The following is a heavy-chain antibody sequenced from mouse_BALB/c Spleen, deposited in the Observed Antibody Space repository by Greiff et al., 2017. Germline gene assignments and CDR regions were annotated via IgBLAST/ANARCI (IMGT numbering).Heavy chain of an antibody. CDR3: ARGANYYGSSYERAMDY. J-gene: IGHJ4*01. V-gene: IGHV2-9*02. D-gene: IGHD1-1*01. CDR1: GFSLTSYG. CDR2: IWAGGST. Sequence: QVQLKESGPGLVAPSQSLSITCTVSGFSLTSYGVHWVRQPPGKGLEWLGVIWAGGSTNYNSALMSRLSISKDNSKSQVFLKMNSLQTDDTAMYYCARGANYYGSSYERAMDYWGQGTSVTVSS.